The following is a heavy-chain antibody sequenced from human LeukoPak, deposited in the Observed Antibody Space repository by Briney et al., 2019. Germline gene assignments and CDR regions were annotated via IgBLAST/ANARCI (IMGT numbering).Heavy chain of an antibody. D-gene: IGHD2-2*01. CDR3: ARDRINPKYPDAFDI. CDR1: GYTFTSYG. Sequence: GASVKVSCKASGYTFTSYGISWVRQAPGQGLEWMGWISAYNGNTNYAQKLQGRVTMTTDTSTSTAYMELRSLRSDDTAVYYCARDRINPKYPDAFDIWGQGTKVTVSS. V-gene: IGHV1-18*01. J-gene: IGHJ3*02. CDR2: ISAYNGNT.